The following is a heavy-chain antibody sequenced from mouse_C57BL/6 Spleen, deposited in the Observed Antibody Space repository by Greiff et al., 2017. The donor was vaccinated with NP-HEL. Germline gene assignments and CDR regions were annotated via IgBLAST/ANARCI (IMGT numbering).Heavy chain of an antibody. Sequence: EVQVVESGGGLVKPGGSLKLSCAASGFTFSDYGMHWVRQAPEKGLEWVAYISSGSSTIYYADTVKGRFTISRDNAKNTLFLQMTSLRAEDTAMYYCARNYGSTLYAMDYWGQGTSVTVSS. D-gene: IGHD1-1*01. V-gene: IGHV5-17*01. J-gene: IGHJ4*01. CDR3: ARNYGSTLYAMDY. CDR2: ISSGSSTI. CDR1: GFTFSDYG.